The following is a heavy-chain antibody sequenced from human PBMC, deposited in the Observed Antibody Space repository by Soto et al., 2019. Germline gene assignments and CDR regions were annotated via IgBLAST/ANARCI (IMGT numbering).Heavy chain of an antibody. Sequence: SETLSLTCTVSGASMSSSFYYWGWIRQPPGKGLEWIASIYYSGSTYYNPSLKSRVTISVDTSKNQFSLKLNSVTAADTAVYYCARGSKLRYFDWLFHFDYCGQGTLVPVSS. J-gene: IGHJ4*02. V-gene: IGHV4-39*01. D-gene: IGHD3-9*01. CDR2: IYYSGST. CDR3: ARGSKLRYFDWLFHFDY. CDR1: GASMSSSFYY.